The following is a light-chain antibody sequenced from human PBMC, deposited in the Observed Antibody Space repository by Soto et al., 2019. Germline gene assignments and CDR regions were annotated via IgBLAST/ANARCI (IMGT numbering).Light chain of an antibody. CDR2: LNSDGSH. J-gene: IGLJ2*01. Sequence: QSVLTQSPSASASLGASVKLTCTLSSGHSSYAIAWHQQQPEKGPRYLMKLNSDGSHSKGDGIPDRFSGSSSGAERYLTISSIQSEDEAEYYCQTWGSGIRVFGGGTKLTVL. CDR3: QTWGSGIRV. CDR1: SGHSSYA. V-gene: IGLV4-69*01.